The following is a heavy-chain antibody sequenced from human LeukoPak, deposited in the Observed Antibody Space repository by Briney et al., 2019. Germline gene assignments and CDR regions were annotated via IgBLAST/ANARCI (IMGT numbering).Heavy chain of an antibody. D-gene: IGHD3-3*01. J-gene: IGHJ4*02. CDR1: GFTFSSYG. CDR3: ARAASAGLTILFDY. CDR2: ISYDGSNK. V-gene: IGHV3-30*03. Sequence: GGSLRLSCAASGFTFSSYGMHWVRQAPGKGLEWVAVISYDGSNKYYADSVKGRFTISRDNAKNTLYLQMNSLRAEDTAVYYCARAASAGLTILFDYWGQGTLVTVSS.